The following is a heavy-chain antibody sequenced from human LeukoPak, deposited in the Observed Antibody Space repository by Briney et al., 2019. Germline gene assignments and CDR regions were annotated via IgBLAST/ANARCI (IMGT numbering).Heavy chain of an antibody. J-gene: IGHJ4*02. CDR1: GFTFGGYW. Sequence: GGSLRLSCAASGFTFGGYWMHWVRQGPGMGLVWVSRTNSDGSSISYADSVKGRFSISRDNAKNTLYLQMNSLRAEDTAVYYCTRGASGYGNFDYWGQGTLVTVSS. V-gene: IGHV3-74*01. D-gene: IGHD5-12*01. CDR2: TNSDGSSI. CDR3: TRGASGYGNFDY.